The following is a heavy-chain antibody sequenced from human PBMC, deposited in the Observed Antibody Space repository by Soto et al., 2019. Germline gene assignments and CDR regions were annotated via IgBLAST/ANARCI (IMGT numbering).Heavy chain of an antibody. CDR1: GGSISSYY. J-gene: IGHJ4*02. D-gene: IGHD6-13*01. V-gene: IGHV4-59*08. Sequence: SETLSLTCTVSGGSISSYYWSWIRQPPGKGLEWIGYIYYSGSTNYNPSLKSRVTISVDTSKNQFSLKLSSVTAADTAVYYCAAGGGIAAAGTDYWGLGTLVTVSS. CDR3: AAGGGIAAAGTDY. CDR2: IYYSGST.